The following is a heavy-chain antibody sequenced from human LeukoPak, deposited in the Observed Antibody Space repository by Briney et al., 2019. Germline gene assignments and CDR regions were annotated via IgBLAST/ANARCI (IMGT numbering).Heavy chain of an antibody. CDR1: GGSISSDDYY. Sequence: PSQTLSLTCTVSGGSISSDDYYWNWIRQPPGKGLEWIGFIYYSGSTYSNPSLKSRLIISVDTSKNQFSLNLRSVTAADTAVYYCARGRAGGVITNWFDPWGQGTLVTVSS. CDR3: ARGRAGGVITNWFDP. J-gene: IGHJ5*02. V-gene: IGHV4-30-4*01. CDR2: IYYSGST. D-gene: IGHD3-10*01.